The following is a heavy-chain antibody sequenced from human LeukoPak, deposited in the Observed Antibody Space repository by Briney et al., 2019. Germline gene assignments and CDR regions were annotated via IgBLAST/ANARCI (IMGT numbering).Heavy chain of an antibody. V-gene: IGHV3-23*01. CDR3: AKDRVYDYVWGSYRSHTEADY. J-gene: IGHJ4*02. Sequence: PGGSLRLSCAASGFIFSSYAMSWVRQAPGKGLEWVSAISGSGGSTYYADSVKGRFTISRDNSKNTLYQQMNSLRAEDTAVYYCAKDRVYDYVWGSYRSHTEADYWGQGTLVTVSS. CDR1: GFIFSSYA. CDR2: ISGSGGST. D-gene: IGHD3-16*02.